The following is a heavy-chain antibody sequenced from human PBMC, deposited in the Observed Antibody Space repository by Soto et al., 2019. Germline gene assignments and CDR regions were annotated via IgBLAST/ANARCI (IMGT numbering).Heavy chain of an antibody. CDR2: ISGSGGST. V-gene: IGHV3-23*01. CDR1: GFTFRSYA. D-gene: IGHD2-2*02. CDR3: AKSLGYCSSTSCHTLERYFDY. J-gene: IGHJ4*02. Sequence: PGGSLRLSCAASGFTFRSYAMSWVRQAPGQGLEWVSGISGSGGSTYYADSVKGRFTISRDNSKNTLYLQMNSLRAEDTAVYYWAKSLGYCSSTSCHTLERYFDYCGQGTFVTVSS.